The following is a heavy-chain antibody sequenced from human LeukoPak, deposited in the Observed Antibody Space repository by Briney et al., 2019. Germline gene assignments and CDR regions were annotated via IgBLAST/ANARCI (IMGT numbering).Heavy chain of an antibody. D-gene: IGHD5-18*01. CDR2: ISGSGGST. Sequence: PGGSLRLSCAASGFTFSSYAMSWVRQAPGKGLEWVSGISGSGGSTYYADSVKGRFTISRDNSKNTLYLQMNSLRAEDTAVYYCAKDHRENSYGWLYYFDYWGQGTLVTVSS. CDR3: AKDHRENSYGWLYYFDY. J-gene: IGHJ4*02. V-gene: IGHV3-23*01. CDR1: GFTFSSYA.